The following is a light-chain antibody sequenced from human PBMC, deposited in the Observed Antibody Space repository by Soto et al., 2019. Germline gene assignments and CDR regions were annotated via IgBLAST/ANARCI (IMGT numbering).Light chain of an antibody. CDR2: LGS. J-gene: IGKJ2*01. V-gene: IGKV2-28*01. CDR1: QSLLHSNGYNY. CDR3: MQALQTPPT. Sequence: DIVMTQSPLSLPVTPGEPDSISCRSSQSLLHSNGYNYLDWYLQKPGQSPQLLIYLGSNRASGVPDRFSGSGSGTDFTLKISSVEAEDVGVYYCMQALQTPPTFGQGTKLEIK.